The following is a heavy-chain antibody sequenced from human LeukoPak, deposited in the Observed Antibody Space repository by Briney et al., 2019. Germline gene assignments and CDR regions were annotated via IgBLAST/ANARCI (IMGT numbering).Heavy chain of an antibody. D-gene: IGHD2-2*01. CDR1: GFTLNDYA. V-gene: IGHV3-9*01. Sequence: PGGSLRLSCAASGFTLNDYAMHWVRQPPGGGLEWVAGIDWNSAAMAYADSLRGRFIVTRDNAKNSLNLQMDSLRAEDTALYYCAKSRCSTLSWHQAGNWFELWGQGTLVTVSS. CDR2: IDWNSAAM. J-gene: IGHJ5*02. CDR3: AKSRCSTLSWHQAGNWFEL.